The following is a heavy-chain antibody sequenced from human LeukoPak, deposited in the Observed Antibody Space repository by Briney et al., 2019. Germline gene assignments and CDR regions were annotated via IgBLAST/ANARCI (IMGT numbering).Heavy chain of an antibody. V-gene: IGHV3-7*04. CDR3: ARDLHPRYYLPDY. J-gene: IGHJ4*02. CDR1: AFAFSSNW. D-gene: IGHD1-26*01. CDR2: MKEDGSET. Sequence: PGGSLRLSCVASAFAFSSNWMSWVRQAPGKGLEWVASMKEDGSETYYVDSVKGRFTISRDNAKNSLYLQMSSLRAEDTAVYYCARDLHPRYYLPDYWGQGTLVTVSS.